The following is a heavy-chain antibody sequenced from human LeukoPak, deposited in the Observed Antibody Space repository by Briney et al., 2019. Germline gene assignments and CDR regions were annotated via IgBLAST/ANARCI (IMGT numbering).Heavy chain of an antibody. CDR3: ARAGALHYYYYMDV. V-gene: IGHV3-53*01. D-gene: IGHD2-15*01. J-gene: IGHJ6*03. Sequence: GGSLRLSCAASGFTVSSNYMSWVRQAPGKGLEWVSVIYSGGSTYYADSVKGRFTISRDNSKNTLYLQMNSLRAEDTAVYYCARAGALHYYYYMDVWGKGTTVTISS. CDR1: GFTVSSNY. CDR2: IYSGGST.